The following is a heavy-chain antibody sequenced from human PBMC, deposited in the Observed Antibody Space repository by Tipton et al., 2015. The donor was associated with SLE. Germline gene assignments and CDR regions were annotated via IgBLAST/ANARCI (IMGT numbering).Heavy chain of an antibody. CDR1: GGSISRYY. D-gene: IGHD3-22*01. CDR3: ARESQYYASSATTVAFDI. CDR2: IYISGST. Sequence: GLVKPSETLSLTCNVSGGSISRYYWSWIRQTAGKGLEWIGRIYISGSTKYNPSIKSRVTMSVDTSKNQFSLKLSSVTAADTAMYYCARESQYYASSATTVAFDIWGQGTMVTVSS. J-gene: IGHJ3*02. V-gene: IGHV4-4*07.